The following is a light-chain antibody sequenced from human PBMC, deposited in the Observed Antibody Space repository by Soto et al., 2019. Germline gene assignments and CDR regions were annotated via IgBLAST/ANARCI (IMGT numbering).Light chain of an antibody. J-gene: IGKJ4*01. V-gene: IGKV3-15*01. CDR3: QQYNNWPPLT. CDR2: AAS. Sequence: EIILTQSPVTLSVSPGERATLSCRASQSVNSDLAWYQHKPGQSPRLLIYAASSRATGVPARFSGSGSGTEFTLTISGLQSEDFAIYYCQQYNNWPPLTFGGGTKVEIK. CDR1: QSVNSD.